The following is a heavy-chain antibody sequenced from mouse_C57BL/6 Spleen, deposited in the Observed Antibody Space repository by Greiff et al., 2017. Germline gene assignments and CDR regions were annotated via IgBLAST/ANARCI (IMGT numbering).Heavy chain of an antibody. J-gene: IGHJ3*01. D-gene: IGHD2-1*01. V-gene: IGHV1-62-2*01. CDR1: GYTFTEYT. CDR3: ARHEDIYYGNYVLFAY. Sequence: QVKLMESGAELVKPGASVKLSCKASGYTFTEYTIHWVKQRSGQGLEWIGWFYPGSGSIKYNEKFKDKATLTADKSSSTVYMELSRLTSEDSAVYFCARHEDIYYGNYVLFAYWGQGTLVTVSA. CDR2: FYPGSGSI.